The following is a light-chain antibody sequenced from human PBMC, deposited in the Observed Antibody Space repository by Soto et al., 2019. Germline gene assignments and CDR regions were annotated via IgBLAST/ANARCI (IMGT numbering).Light chain of an antibody. Sequence: QAVLTQPPSASGTPGQRVTISCSGSSSNIGSNTVNWYQQFPGSAPKLLIYSDNQRLSGVPDRFSASKSGTSASLAISGLQSEDEADYYCAAWDDSLNGYVFGTGTKLTVL. V-gene: IGLV1-44*01. CDR3: AAWDDSLNGYV. CDR2: SDN. J-gene: IGLJ1*01. CDR1: SSNIGSNT.